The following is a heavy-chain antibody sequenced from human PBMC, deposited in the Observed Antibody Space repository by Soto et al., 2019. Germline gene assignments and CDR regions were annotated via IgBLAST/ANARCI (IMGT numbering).Heavy chain of an antibody. J-gene: IGHJ5*02. Sequence: GSLRLSCAVSGFTVSSSYMSWVRQAPGKGLEWVSAIYSDGSTYYLDSVRGRFTISRDNSKNTLDLQMDSLRVEDTAVYYCARNPATAEATGWFDPWGQGTQVTVS. D-gene: IGHD2-21*02. CDR3: ARNPATAEATGWFDP. V-gene: IGHV3-66*01. CDR2: IYSDGST. CDR1: GFTVSSSY.